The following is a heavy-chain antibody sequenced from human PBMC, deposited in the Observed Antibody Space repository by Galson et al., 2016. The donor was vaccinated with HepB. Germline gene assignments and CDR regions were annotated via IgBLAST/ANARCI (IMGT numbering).Heavy chain of an antibody. J-gene: IGHJ4*02. D-gene: IGHD6-6*01. CDR2: ISGSGVNT. CDR3: VKDRGTARTFDC. CDR1: GLTSGGYD. V-gene: IGHV3-23*01. Sequence: SLRLSCAASGLTSGGYDMGWVRQTPGKGPEWVSGISGSGVNTYYADSVKGRFVISRDNSKRTLYLQMNSLRAEDTAVYYCVKDRGTARTFDCLGQGTLVTVSS.